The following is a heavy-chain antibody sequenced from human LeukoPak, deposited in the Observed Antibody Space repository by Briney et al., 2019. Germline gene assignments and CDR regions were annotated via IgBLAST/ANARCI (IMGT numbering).Heavy chain of an antibody. V-gene: IGHV1-2*02. CDR1: GYTFTGYY. CDR2: INPNSGGT. Sequence: ASVKVSCKASGYTFTGYYMHWVRQAPGQGLEWMGWINPNSGGTNYAQKFRGRVTMTRDTSISTAYMELSRLRSDDTAVYYCARDYYDSSGYFGWFAPWGQGTLVTVSS. CDR3: ARDYYDSSGYFGWFAP. D-gene: IGHD3-22*01. J-gene: IGHJ5*02.